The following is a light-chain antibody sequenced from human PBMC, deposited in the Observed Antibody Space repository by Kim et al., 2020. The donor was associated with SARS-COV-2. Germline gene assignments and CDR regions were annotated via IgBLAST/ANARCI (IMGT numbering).Light chain of an antibody. J-gene: IGKJ1*01. CDR1: QSVLYSVNNENY. Sequence: DIVMTQSPDSLAVSLGERATINCKSSQSVLYSVNNENYLAWFQQKPGQPPKLLIYWASTRASGVPDRFSGSGSGTDFTLTISSLQSEDVAIYYCQLYYSGPRTFGQGTKVDIK. CDR3: QLYYSGPRT. CDR2: WAS. V-gene: IGKV4-1*01.